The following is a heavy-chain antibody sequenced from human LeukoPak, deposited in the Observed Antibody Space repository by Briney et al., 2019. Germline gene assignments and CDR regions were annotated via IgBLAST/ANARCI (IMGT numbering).Heavy chain of an antibody. Sequence: ASVKVSCKASGGTFSSYGISWVRQAPGQRLEWMGGIIPIFGTAYYAQNFHDRVTITADKSTSTAYMELSSLRSEDTAVYYCASSITAVAVPTYIDYSGLGTLVTVSS. CDR2: IIPIFGTA. J-gene: IGHJ4*02. V-gene: IGHV1-69*06. D-gene: IGHD6-19*01. CDR1: GGTFSSYG. CDR3: ASSITAVAVPTYIDY.